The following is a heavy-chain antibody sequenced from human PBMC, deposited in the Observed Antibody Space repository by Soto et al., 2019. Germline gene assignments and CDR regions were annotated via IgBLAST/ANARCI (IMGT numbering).Heavy chain of an antibody. Sequence: QVQLQESGPGLVKPSETLSLTCTVSGGSISNFYWSWIRQSPWKGLAWIGYGYMYYSGNTNYNPSLESRVTISVDPSKNQISLKLTSVTAEDTALYYCARGSLSTETVNELDVWGPVKMVNVSS. CDR3: ARGSLSTETVNELDV. J-gene: IGHJ3*01. CDR2: MYYSGNT. V-gene: IGHV4-59*01. CDR1: GGSISNFY. D-gene: IGHD2-21*02.